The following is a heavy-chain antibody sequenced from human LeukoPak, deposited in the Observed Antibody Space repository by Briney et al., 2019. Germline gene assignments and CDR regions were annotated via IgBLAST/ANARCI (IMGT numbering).Heavy chain of an antibody. J-gene: IGHJ4*02. CDR1: GFSLRTSGMC. V-gene: IGHV2-70*11. Sequence: SGPTLVNPTQTLTLTCTFSGFSLRTSGMCVSWIRQPPGKALEWLARIDWDDDKYYSTSLKTRLTISQDTSKNQVVLTMTNMDPVDTATYYCARFRDYVGPFDYWGQGTLATVSS. CDR2: IDWDDDK. D-gene: IGHD4-17*01. CDR3: ARFRDYVGPFDY.